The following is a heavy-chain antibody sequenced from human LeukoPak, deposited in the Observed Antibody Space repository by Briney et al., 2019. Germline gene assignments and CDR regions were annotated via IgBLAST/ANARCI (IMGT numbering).Heavy chain of an antibody. Sequence: SVKVSCKASGGTFSSYAISWVRQAPGQGLEWMGRIIPILGIANYAQKFQGRVTITADKSTSTAYMELSSLRSEDTAVYYCARAPPPTVTTFSLGYYYYGMDVWGQGTTVTGSS. D-gene: IGHD4-17*01. CDR1: GGTFSSYA. CDR3: ARAPPPTVTTFSLGYYYYGMDV. V-gene: IGHV1-69*04. CDR2: IIPILGIA. J-gene: IGHJ6*02.